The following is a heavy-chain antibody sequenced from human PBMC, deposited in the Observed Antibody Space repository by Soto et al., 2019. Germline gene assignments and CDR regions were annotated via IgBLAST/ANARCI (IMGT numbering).Heavy chain of an antibody. D-gene: IGHD1-20*01. V-gene: IGHV3-73*02. J-gene: IGHJ4*02. CDR2: MKNKANNYAT. CDR1: GFIFSASA. CDR3: SGNWNDEPY. Sequence: EVHLVESGGGLVQPGGSLKVSCEASGFIFSASAIHWVRQAPGKGLEWVGRMKNKANNYATLYAESVKGRFTVSRDDSKNKAYLQMNSLKTEDTAVYYCSGNWNDEPYWGQGTLVTVSS.